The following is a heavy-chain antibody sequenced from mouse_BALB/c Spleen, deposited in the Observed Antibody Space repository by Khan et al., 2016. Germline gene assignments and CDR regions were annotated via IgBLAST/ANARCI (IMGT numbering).Heavy chain of an antibody. J-gene: IGHJ4*01. V-gene: IGHV2-6-5*01. Sequence: QVQLKESGPGLVAPSQSLSITCTVSGFSLTDYGVSWIRQPPGKGLEWLGVIWGGGSTYYNSALNSRLSISKDNSNSQVFLIMNSLQTDDKAMYYCAKSPGYERYAMDYWGQGTSVTVSS. CDR3: AKSPGYERYAMDY. D-gene: IGHD1-2*01. CDR1: GFSLTDYG. CDR2: IWGGGST.